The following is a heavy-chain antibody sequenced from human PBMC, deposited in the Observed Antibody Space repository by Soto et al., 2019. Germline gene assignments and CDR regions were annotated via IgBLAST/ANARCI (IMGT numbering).Heavy chain of an antibody. D-gene: IGHD5-18*01. CDR3: GRCRTDSYAMDV. J-gene: IGHJ6*02. V-gene: IGHV1-18*01. CDR1: GYSFTSYG. Sequence: QVHLVQSGSDVEKPGASVKVSCKASGYSFTSYGIGWVRQVPGQGPGGMGWISPYNGRTTYAQSVKGRLVISTDISTNTVYLELRSLRSADSAIYYCGRCRTDSYAMDVWCQGTTVTVSS. CDR2: ISPYNGRT.